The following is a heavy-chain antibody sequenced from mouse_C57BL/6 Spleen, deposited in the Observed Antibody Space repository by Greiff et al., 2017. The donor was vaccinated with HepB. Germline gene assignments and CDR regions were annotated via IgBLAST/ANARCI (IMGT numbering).Heavy chain of an antibody. Sequence: EVQRVESGGGLVKPGGSLKLSCAASGFTFSSYTMSWVRQTPEKRLEWVATISGGGGNTYYPDSVKGRFTISRDNAKNPLYLQMSSLRSEDTALYYCSRRAYYSNDHYFDYWGQGTTLTVSS. D-gene: IGHD2-5*01. J-gene: IGHJ2*01. CDR3: SRRAYYSNDHYFDY. CDR1: GFTFSSYT. V-gene: IGHV5-9*01. CDR2: ISGGGGNT.